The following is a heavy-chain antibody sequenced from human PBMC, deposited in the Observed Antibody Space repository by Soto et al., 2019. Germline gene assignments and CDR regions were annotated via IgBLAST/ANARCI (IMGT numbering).Heavy chain of an antibody. CDR3: ARGPILVVTADRYFDY. CDR1: GGSFSGYY. J-gene: IGHJ4*02. CDR2: INHSGST. D-gene: IGHD2-2*01. Sequence: SETLSLTCAVYGGSFSGYYWSWIRQPSGKGLEWIGEINHSGSTNYNPSLKSRVTISVDTSKNQFSVKLSSVTAADTAVYYCARGPILVVTADRYFDYSGQGTLVPVSS. V-gene: IGHV4-34*01.